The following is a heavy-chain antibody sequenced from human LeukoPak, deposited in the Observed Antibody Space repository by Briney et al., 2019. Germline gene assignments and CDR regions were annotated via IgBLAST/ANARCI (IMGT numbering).Heavy chain of an antibody. CDR2: INPSGGST. J-gene: IGHJ4*02. D-gene: IGHD3-22*01. Sequence: ASVKVSCKASGYTFTSYYMHWVRQAPGQGLEWMGIINPSGGSTSYAQKFQGRVTMTRDMSTSTVYMELSSLRSEDTAVYYCARDPHYYDSSGYRRGYYFDYWGQGTLVTVSS. CDR3: ARDPHYYDSSGYRRGYYFDY. V-gene: IGHV1-46*01. CDR1: GYTFTSYY.